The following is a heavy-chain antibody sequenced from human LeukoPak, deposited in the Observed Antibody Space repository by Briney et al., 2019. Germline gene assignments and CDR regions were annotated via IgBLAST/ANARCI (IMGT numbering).Heavy chain of an antibody. CDR2: ISGYNGVT. CDR3: ARTSDFNARSGYSDY. D-gene: IGHD3-22*01. V-gene: IGHV1-18*01. CDR1: GYTFASYY. J-gene: IGHJ4*02. Sequence: SVKDSCKGSGYTFASYYITWVRQAPGQGLEWMGWISGYNGVTKYAQNLQGRVTMTTDTSTSTVYMELRSLRSDDTAVYYCARTSDFNARSGYSDYWGQGTLVTVSS.